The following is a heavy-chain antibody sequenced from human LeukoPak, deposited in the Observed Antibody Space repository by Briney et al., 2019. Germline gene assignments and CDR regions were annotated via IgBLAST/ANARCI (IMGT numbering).Heavy chain of an antibody. CDR1: GGTFSSYA. D-gene: IGHD3-3*01. Sequence: PVKVSCKASGGTFSSYAISWVRQAPGQGLEWMGRIIPILGIANYAQKFQGRVTITADKSTSTAYMELSSLRSEDTAVYYCASSPTYYDFWSGYRSFDYWGQGTLVTVSS. CDR2: IIPILGIA. V-gene: IGHV1-69*04. CDR3: ASSPTYYDFWSGYRSFDY. J-gene: IGHJ4*02.